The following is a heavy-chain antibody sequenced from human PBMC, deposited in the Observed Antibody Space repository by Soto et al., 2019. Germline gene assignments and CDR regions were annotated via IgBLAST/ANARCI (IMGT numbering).Heavy chain of an antibody. CDR3: ARGEAGVAGRLDY. D-gene: IGHD6-19*01. CDR2: IYSSGSA. CDR1: DASISTATFY. Sequence: QVQLQQSGPGLVKPSQTLSLTCTVSDASISTATFYWIRQLPGEALEWIGYIYSSGSAYYNSSLRSRATLSLETSKSEFSLTLTSLTAADTAVYYCARGEAGVAGRLDYWGQGTLVTVSS. V-gene: IGHV4-31*03. J-gene: IGHJ4*02.